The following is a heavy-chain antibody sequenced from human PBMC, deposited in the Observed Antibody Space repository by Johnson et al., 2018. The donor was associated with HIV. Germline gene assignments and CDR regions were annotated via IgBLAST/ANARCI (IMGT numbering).Heavy chain of an antibody. J-gene: IGHJ3*01. CDR3: ARGGSSGYYSNAFDV. Sequence: MQLVESGGGVVRPGGSLRLSCAASGFTFDDYGMSWVRQAPGKGLEWVSGINWNGGSTGYADSVKGRFTISRDSAKNSLYLQMNSLRAEDTALDYCARGGSSGYYSNAFDVWGQGTMATVSS. CDR1: GFTFDDYG. CDR2: INWNGGST. V-gene: IGHV3-20*04. D-gene: IGHD3-22*01.